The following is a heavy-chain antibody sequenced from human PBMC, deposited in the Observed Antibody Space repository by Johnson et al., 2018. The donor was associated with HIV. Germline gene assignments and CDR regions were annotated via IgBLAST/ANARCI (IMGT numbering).Heavy chain of an antibody. V-gene: IGHV3-15*01. CDR3: TTMSALWFGDLHVFGDGFDI. D-gene: IGHD3-10*01. CDR1: GFTFSNAW. Sequence: EVQLVESGGGVVQPGRSLRLSCAASGFTFSNAWMSWVRQAPGKGLEWVGRVKSNTDGGTIDYAAAVKGRFIISRDDSKNTLYLQMNGLKTEDTAVYYCTTMSALWFGDLHVFGDGFDIWGQGTMVTVSS. J-gene: IGHJ3*02. CDR2: VKSNTDGGTI.